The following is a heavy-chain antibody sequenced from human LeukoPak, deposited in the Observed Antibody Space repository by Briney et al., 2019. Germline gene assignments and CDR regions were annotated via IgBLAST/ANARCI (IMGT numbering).Heavy chain of an antibody. CDR1: GFPFSTYN. V-gene: IGHV3-21*04. CDR2: ISRIKDYI. J-gene: IGHJ4*02. D-gene: IGHD3-22*01. Sequence: GSLRLSCAGSGFPFSTYNMNWGRQAPGKGLGGVSSISRIKDYIYYADSVKGRFTISRDNAKNPFYLQMNSLRAEDTAVYYCAREQWLLIDYWGQGTLVTGSS. CDR3: AREQWLLIDY.